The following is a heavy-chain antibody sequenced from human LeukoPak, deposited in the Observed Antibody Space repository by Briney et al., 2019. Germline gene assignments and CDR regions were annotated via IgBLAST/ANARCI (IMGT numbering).Heavy chain of an antibody. J-gene: IGHJ5*02. CDR3: ARPTNPYYDILTGPTSSYWFDP. CDR2: IYYSGST. CDR1: GGSISSSSYY. D-gene: IGHD3-9*01. V-gene: IGHV4-39*01. Sequence: PSETLSLTCTVSGGSISSSSYYWGWIRQPPGKGLEWIGSIYYSGSTYYNPSLKSRVTISVDTSKNQFSLKLSSVTAADTAVYYCARPTNPYYDILTGPTSSYWFDPWGQGTLVTVSS.